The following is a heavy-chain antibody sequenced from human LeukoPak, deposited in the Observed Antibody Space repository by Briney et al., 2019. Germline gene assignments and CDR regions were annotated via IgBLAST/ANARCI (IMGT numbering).Heavy chain of an antibody. CDR2: IYNSGST. CDR1: GGSISSYY. Sequence: SETLSLTRMVSGGSISSYYWSWIRQPPGKGLEWIGNIYNSGSTNYNPSLKRRGTMSEDTPKNHFSLKLSSVTAADTAVYYCEVNSTKPAFDIWGQGTMVTVSP. D-gene: IGHD5/OR15-5a*01. CDR3: EVNSTKPAFDI. V-gene: IGHV4-59*08. J-gene: IGHJ3*02.